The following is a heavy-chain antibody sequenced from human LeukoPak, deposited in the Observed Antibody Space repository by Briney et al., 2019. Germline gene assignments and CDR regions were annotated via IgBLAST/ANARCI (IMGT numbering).Heavy chain of an antibody. CDR2: IKQDGSEK. Sequence: GGSLRLSCAASGFTFSDYYMSWIRQAPGKGLDWVANIKQDGSEKYYVDSVKGRFTISRDNAKNSLYLQMNSLRADDTAVYYCARDLACTGGSCYSSWFDPWGQGTLVTVSS. CDR1: GFTFSDYY. D-gene: IGHD2-15*01. J-gene: IGHJ5*02. V-gene: IGHV3-7*01. CDR3: ARDLACTGGSCYSSWFDP.